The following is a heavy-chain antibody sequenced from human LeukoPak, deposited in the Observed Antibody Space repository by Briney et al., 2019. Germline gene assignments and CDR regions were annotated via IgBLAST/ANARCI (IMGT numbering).Heavy chain of an antibody. CDR2: ISYDGSNK. Sequence: GRSLRLSCAASGFTFSSYAMHWDRQAPGKGLEWVAVISYDGSNKYYADSVKGRFTNSRDNSKNTLYLQMNSLRAEDTAVYYCARSTNYFDYWGQGTLVTVSS. CDR3: ARSTNYFDY. CDR1: GFTFSSYA. J-gene: IGHJ4*02. V-gene: IGHV3-30-3*01.